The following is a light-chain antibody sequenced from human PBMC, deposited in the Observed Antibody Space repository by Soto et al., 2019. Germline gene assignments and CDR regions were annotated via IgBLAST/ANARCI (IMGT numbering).Light chain of an antibody. CDR1: SSDVGGYNY. J-gene: IGLJ2*01. CDR3: SSYTSSSTLDVV. V-gene: IGLV2-14*01. Sequence: QSALTKPASVSGSPGQSITLSCTGTSSDVGGYNYVSWYQQHPGKAPKLMIYDVSNRPSGVSNRFSGSKSGNTASLTISGLQAEDEADYYGSSYTSSSTLDVVFGGGTKLTVL. CDR2: DVS.